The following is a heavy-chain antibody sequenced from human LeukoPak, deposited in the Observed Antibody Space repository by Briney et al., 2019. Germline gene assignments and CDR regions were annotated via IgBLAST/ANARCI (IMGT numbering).Heavy chain of an antibody. CDR3: ARVKYDYVRGSYHDIDLTDY. D-gene: IGHD3-16*02. CDR1: GGSFSGYY. V-gene: IGHV4-34*01. Sequence: SETLSLTCAVYGGSFSGYYWSWIRQPPGKGLEWIGEINHSGSTNYNPSLKSRVTISVDTSKNQFSLKLSSVTAADTAVYYCARVKYDYVRGSYHDIDLTDYWGQGTLVTVSS. J-gene: IGHJ4*02. CDR2: INHSGST.